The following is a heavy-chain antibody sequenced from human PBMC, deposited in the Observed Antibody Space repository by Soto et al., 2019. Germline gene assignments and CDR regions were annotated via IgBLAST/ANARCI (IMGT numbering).Heavy chain of an antibody. CDR2: IWYDGSNK. CDR3: AREFSRGWDRYGMDV. D-gene: IGHD6-19*01. Sequence: QVQLVESGGGVVQPGRSLRLSCAASGFTFSSYGMHWVRQAPGKGLEWVAVIWYDGSNKYYADSVKGRFTISRDNSKNTLYLQMNSLRAEDTAVYYCAREFSRGWDRYGMDVWGQGTTVTVSS. V-gene: IGHV3-33*01. CDR1: GFTFSSYG. J-gene: IGHJ6*02.